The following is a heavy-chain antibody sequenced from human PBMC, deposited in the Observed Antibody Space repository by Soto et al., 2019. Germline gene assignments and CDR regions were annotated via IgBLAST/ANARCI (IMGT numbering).Heavy chain of an antibody. CDR1: GFTLNYYW. CDR2: INSAGSDI. D-gene: IGHD4-17*01. CDR3: ARDPRPYGGNSPIDY. Sequence: LRLSCEASGFTLNYYWMHWVRQAPGQGLVWVSRINSAGSDISYADSVKGRFTVSRDNAKNTLYLQMNSLRAEDTAVYYCARDPRPYGGNSPIDYWGQGTLVTVSS. J-gene: IGHJ4*02. V-gene: IGHV3-74*01.